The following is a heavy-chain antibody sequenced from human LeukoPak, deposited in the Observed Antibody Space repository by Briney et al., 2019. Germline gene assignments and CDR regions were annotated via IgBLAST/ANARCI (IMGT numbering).Heavy chain of an antibody. Sequence: GGSLRLSCAASGFTFSTHWMSWVRQAPGKGLEWVANMKQDGSDKYYVDSVKGRFTISRDNAKNSLYLQMNSLRAEDTAVYYCARGTVLLWFGDPTQGAFDIWGQGTMVTVSS. D-gene: IGHD3-10*01. J-gene: IGHJ3*02. CDR2: MKQDGSDK. V-gene: IGHV3-7*01. CDR3: ARGTVLLWFGDPTQGAFDI. CDR1: GFTFSTHW.